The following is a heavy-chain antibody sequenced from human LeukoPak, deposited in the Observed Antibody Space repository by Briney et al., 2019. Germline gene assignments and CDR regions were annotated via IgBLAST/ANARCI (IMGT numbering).Heavy chain of an antibody. J-gene: IGHJ4*02. CDR1: GFNFRSYA. D-gene: IGHD6-19*01. Sequence: AGGSLRLSCSASGFNFRSYAMSWVRQAPGEGLEWGSTVSGGAVATYYADSVRGRHTISRDNSKNTLYLQMNSLRAEDTAVYYCARDSPLKGYNSGWATNSFDFWGQGTLVTVSS. V-gene: IGHV3-23*01. CDR3: ARDSPLKGYNSGWATNSFDF. CDR2: VSGGAVAT.